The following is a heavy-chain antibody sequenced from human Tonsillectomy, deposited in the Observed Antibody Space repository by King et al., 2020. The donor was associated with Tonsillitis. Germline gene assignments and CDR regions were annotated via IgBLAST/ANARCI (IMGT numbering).Heavy chain of an antibody. CDR1: GGSFSGYY. J-gene: IGHJ4*02. CDR3: ARAPYRSRYYFDY. V-gene: IGHV4-34*01. CDR2: INHSGST. D-gene: IGHD6-13*01. Sequence: VQLQQWGAGLLKPSETLSLTCAVYGGSFSGYYWSCIRQPPGKGLEWIGEINHSGSTNYNPAPKSRVTISVDTSKNQFSLKLSSVTAADTAVYYCARAPYRSRYYFDYWGQGTLVTVSS.